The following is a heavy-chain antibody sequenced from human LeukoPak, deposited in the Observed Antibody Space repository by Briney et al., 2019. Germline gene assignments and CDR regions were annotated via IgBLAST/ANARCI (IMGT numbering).Heavy chain of an antibody. Sequence: GGSLRLSCAASGFTFSSYGMHWVRQAPGRGLEWVAVIWYDGSNKYYADSVKGRFTISRDNSKNTLYLQMNSLRPEDTAVYYCARDRNYYGSRYFGMDVWGQGTTVTVSS. V-gene: IGHV3-30*19. CDR3: ARDRNYYGSRYFGMDV. CDR2: IWYDGSNK. J-gene: IGHJ6*02. CDR1: GFTFSSYG. D-gene: IGHD3-10*01.